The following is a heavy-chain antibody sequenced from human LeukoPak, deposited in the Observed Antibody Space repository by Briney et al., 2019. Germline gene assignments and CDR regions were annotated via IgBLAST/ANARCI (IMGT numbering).Heavy chain of an antibody. CDR1: GFSLTISGMC. V-gene: IGHV2-70*11. J-gene: IGHJ4*02. CDR2: IDWGDDK. D-gene: IGHD3-22*01. Sequence: SGPALVKPTQTLTLTCTFSGFSLTISGMCVSWIRQPPGKALEWLARIDWGDDKYYSTSLKTRLTISKDTSKNQVVLTVTNKDPVDTATYYCARVPNFYDNKGYFDYWGQGILVTVSS. CDR3: ARVPNFYDNKGYFDY.